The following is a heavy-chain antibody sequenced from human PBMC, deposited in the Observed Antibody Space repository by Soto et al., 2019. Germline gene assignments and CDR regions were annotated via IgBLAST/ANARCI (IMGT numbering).Heavy chain of an antibody. CDR3: ARGGKMPTIRASPFDY. CDR1: GFTFSSCD. CDR2: ISSGSAYI. D-gene: IGHD1-1*01. V-gene: IGHV3-21*01. Sequence: EVQLVESGGGLVKPGGSLRLSCAVSGFTFSSCDMNWVRQAPGTGLEWVSSISSGSAYIYYPDSVKGRFTVSRDNAKNSLYLQMNSLRAEDTAVYFCARGGKMPTIRASPFDYWGQGTLVTVSS. J-gene: IGHJ4*02.